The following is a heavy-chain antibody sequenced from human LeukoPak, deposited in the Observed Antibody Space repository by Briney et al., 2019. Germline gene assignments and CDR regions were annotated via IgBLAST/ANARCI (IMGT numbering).Heavy chain of an antibody. Sequence: PGGSLRLSCAASRFTFSSYSMNWVRQAPGKGLEWVSSISSSSSYIYYADSVKGRFTISRDNAKNSLYLQMNSLRAEDTAVYYCARDPPYSSGLFWEGYWGQGTLVTVSS. CDR3: ARDPPYSSGLFWEGY. CDR1: RFTFSSYS. D-gene: IGHD6-19*01. CDR2: ISSSSSYI. V-gene: IGHV3-21*01. J-gene: IGHJ4*02.